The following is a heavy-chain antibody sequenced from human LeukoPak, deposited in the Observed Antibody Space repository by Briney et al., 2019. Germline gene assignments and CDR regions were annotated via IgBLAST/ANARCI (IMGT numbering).Heavy chain of an antibody. Sequence: SGTLSLTCAVYGGSFSGYYWSWIRQPPGKGLEWIGEINHSGSTNYNPSLKSRVTISVDTSKNQFSLKLSSVTAADTAVYYCARVPGYQLLINYYFDYWGQGTLVTVSS. V-gene: IGHV4-34*01. D-gene: IGHD2-2*01. CDR2: INHSGST. CDR3: ARVPGYQLLINYYFDY. CDR1: GGSFSGYY. J-gene: IGHJ4*02.